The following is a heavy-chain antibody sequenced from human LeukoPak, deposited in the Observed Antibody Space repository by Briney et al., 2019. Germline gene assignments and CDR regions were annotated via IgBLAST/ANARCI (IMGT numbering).Heavy chain of an antibody. CDR3: ARDSRVRGTCDY. V-gene: IGHV3-21*01. Sequence: GGSLRLSCAASGFTFNSYGMNWVRQAPGKGLEWVSSISSSSYIYYADSVKGRFTISRDNAKNSLYLQMNSLRAEDTAVYYCARDSRVRGTCDYWGQGTLVTVSS. CDR2: ISSSSYI. CDR1: GFTFNSYG. J-gene: IGHJ4*02. D-gene: IGHD3-10*01.